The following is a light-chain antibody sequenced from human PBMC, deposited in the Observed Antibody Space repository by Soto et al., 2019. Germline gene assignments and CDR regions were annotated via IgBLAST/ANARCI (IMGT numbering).Light chain of an antibody. J-gene: IGKJ4*01. Sequence: EIVLTQSPGTLSLSPGETATLSCRASQTIGRNYLAWYQQKPGRAPRLLIFSTSTRATGIPERFSGGGSGTDFTLSISRLEPEDFADYYCQQYASSPLLTFGGGTKVEIK. CDR3: QQYASSPLLT. V-gene: IGKV3-20*01. CDR2: STS. CDR1: QTIGRNY.